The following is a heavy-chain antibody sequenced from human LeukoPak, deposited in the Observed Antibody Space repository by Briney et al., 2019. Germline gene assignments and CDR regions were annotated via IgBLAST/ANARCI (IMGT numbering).Heavy chain of an antibody. J-gene: IGHJ6*02. CDR3: LNGVFQAPYGMDV. Sequence: ASVKVSCKASGGTFSSYAISWVRQAPGQGLEWMGGIIPIFGTANYAQKFQGRVTITADESTSTAYMELSSLRSEDTAVYYCLNGVFQAPYGMDVWGQGTTVTVSS. CDR2: IIPIFGTA. V-gene: IGHV1-69*01. CDR1: GGTFSSYA. D-gene: IGHD2-8*01.